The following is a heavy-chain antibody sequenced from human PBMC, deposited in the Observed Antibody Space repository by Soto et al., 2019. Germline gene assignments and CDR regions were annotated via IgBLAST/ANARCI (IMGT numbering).Heavy chain of an antibody. D-gene: IGHD6-6*01. Sequence: VQLVQSGAEVQKPGSSVKVSCKASGGTFSSYTISWVRQAPGQGLEWMGRIIPILGIANYAQKFQGRVTITADQSTSTAYMELSSLRSEDTAVYYCARVGDSSSSGAFDIWGQGTMVTVSS. V-gene: IGHV1-69*02. J-gene: IGHJ3*02. CDR2: IIPILGIA. CDR1: GGTFSSYT. CDR3: ARVGDSSSSGAFDI.